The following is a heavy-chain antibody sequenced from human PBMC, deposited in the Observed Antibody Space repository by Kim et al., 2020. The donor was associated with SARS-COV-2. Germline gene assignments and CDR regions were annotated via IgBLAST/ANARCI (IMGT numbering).Heavy chain of an antibody. CDR3: ARGEGDVDTWTKNWFDP. V-gene: IGHV1-46*01. Sequence: ASVKVSCKASGYTFTSYYMHWVRQAPGQGLEWMGIINPSGGSTSYAQKFQGRVTMTRDTSTSTVYMELSSLRSEDTAVYYCARGEGDVDTWTKNWFDPWGQGTLVTVSS. J-gene: IGHJ5*02. CDR2: INPSGGST. D-gene: IGHD5-18*01. CDR1: GYTFTSYY.